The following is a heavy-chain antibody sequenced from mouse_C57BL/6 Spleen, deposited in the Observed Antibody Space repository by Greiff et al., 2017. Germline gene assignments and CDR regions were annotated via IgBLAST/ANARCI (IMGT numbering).Heavy chain of an antibody. V-gene: IGHV5-17*01. CDR1: GFTFSDYG. CDR3: AIRKITTVVGGGYFDV. J-gene: IGHJ1*03. Sequence: DVKLVESGGGLVKPGGSLKLSCAASGFTFSDYGMHWVRQAPEKGLEWVAYISSGSSTIYYADTVKGRFTISRDNAKNTLFLQMTSLRSEDTAMYYCAIRKITTVVGGGYFDVWGTGTTVTVSS. CDR2: ISSGSSTI. D-gene: IGHD1-1*01.